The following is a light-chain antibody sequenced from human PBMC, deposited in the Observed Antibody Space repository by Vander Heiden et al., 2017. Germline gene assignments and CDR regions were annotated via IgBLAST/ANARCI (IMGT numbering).Light chain of an antibody. V-gene: IGKV1-33*01. CDR2: DAS. CDR1: QDISNY. Sequence: DIQMTQSPPPLSASVGDRVTITCQASQDISNYLNWYQQKPGKAPKLLIYDASNLETGVPSRFSGSGSGTDFIFTITSLQPEDIAAYYCQQYDNLPITFGPGTKVDI. CDR3: QQYDNLPIT. J-gene: IGKJ3*01.